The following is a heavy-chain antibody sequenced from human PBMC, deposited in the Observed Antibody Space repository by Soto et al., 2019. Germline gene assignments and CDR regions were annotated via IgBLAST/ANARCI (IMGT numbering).Heavy chain of an antibody. Sequence: SETLSLTCTVSCGSISSSSYYWGWIRQPPGKGLEWIGSIYYSGSTYYNPSLKSRVTISVDTSKNQFSLKLSSVTAADTAVYYCARQPGRNWFDPWGQGTLVTVSS. CDR3: ARQPGRNWFDP. V-gene: IGHV4-39*01. CDR1: CGSISSSSYY. CDR2: IYYSGST. J-gene: IGHJ5*02.